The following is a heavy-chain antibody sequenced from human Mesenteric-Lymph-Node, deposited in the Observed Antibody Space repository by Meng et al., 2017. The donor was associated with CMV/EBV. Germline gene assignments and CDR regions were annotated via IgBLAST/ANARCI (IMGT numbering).Heavy chain of an antibody. J-gene: IGHJ6*02. D-gene: IGHD3-16*01. CDR1: GFTFSTYW. V-gene: IGHV3-7*01. Sequence: GESLKISCAASGFTFSTYWMSWIRQAPGKGMEWVVNIKEDGSEKYYVDSVKGRFTISRDNAKNSLYLQMNSLRAEDTAVYYCARGGAGYYYYYGMDVWGQGTTVTVSS. CDR3: ARGGAGYYYYYGMDV. CDR2: IKEDGSEK.